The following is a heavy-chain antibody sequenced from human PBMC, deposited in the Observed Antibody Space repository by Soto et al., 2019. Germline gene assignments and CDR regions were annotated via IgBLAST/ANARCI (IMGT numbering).Heavy chain of an antibody. V-gene: IGHV3-33*01. CDR2: IWYDGSNK. CDR1: GFTFSSYG. D-gene: IGHD3-22*01. CDR3: ARDPPYYYDSSGYGTGAFDI. J-gene: IGHJ3*02. Sequence: QVQLVESGGGVVQPGRSLRLSCAASGFTFSSYGMHWVRQAPGKGLEWVAVIWYDGSNKYYADSVKGRFTISRDNSKNTLYLQMNSLRAEDTAVYYCARDPPYYYDSSGYGTGAFDIWGQGTMVTVSS.